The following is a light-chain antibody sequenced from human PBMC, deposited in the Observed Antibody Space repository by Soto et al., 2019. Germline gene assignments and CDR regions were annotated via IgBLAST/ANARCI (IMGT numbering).Light chain of an antibody. CDR2: GAS. CDR3: QQYGSSRSYT. J-gene: IGKJ2*01. V-gene: IGKV3-20*01. CDR1: QSVSSSY. Sequence: EIVLTQSPGTLSLSPGERATLSCSASQSVSSSYLAWYQQKPGQAPRLLIHGASSRATGIPDRFSGSGSWTDFTLTISRLEPEDFAVYYCQQYGSSRSYTFGQGTKLEIK.